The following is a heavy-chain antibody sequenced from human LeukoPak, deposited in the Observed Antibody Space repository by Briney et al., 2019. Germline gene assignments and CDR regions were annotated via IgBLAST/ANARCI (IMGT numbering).Heavy chain of an antibody. V-gene: IGHV4-34*01. Sequence: SETLSLTCAVYGGSFSGYYWSWIRQPPGKGLEWIGSIYHSGSTYYNPSLKSRVTISVDTSKNQFSLKLSSVTAADTAVYYCARDFLGASDAFDIWGQGTMVTVSS. CDR1: GGSFSGYY. D-gene: IGHD1-26*01. J-gene: IGHJ3*02. CDR2: IYHSGST. CDR3: ARDFLGASDAFDI.